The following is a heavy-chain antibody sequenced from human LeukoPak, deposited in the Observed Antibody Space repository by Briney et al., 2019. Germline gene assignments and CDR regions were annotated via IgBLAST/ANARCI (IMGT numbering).Heavy chain of an antibody. CDR3: ARDPGSSSYYDSSGYLGGDY. J-gene: IGHJ4*02. Sequence: SETLSLTCTVSGGSISSYYWSWIRQPAGKGLEWIGRIYTSGSTNYNPSLKSRVTMSVDTSKNQFSLKLSSVTAADTAVYYCARDPGSSSYYDSSGYLGGDYWGQGTLVTASS. CDR1: GGSISSYY. D-gene: IGHD3-22*01. CDR2: IYTSGST. V-gene: IGHV4-4*07.